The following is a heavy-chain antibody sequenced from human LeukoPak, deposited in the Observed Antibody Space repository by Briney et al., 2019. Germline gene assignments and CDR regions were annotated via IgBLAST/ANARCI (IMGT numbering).Heavy chain of an antibody. CDR3: ARWRNGYNLFDY. CDR1: GFTVSSNY. CDR2: ITSSSSSI. D-gene: IGHD5-24*01. J-gene: IGHJ4*02. V-gene: IGHV3-48*01. Sequence: GGSLRLSCAASGFTVSSNYMSWVRQAPGKGLEWVSYITSSSSSIYYADSVKGRFTISRDNAKNSLYLQMNSLRAEDTAVYYCARWRNGYNLFDYWGQGALVTVSS.